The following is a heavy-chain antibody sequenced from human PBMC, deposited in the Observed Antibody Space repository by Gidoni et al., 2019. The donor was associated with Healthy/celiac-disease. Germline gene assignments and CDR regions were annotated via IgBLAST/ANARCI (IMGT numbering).Heavy chain of an antibody. V-gene: IGHV3-9*01. CDR1: VFTFDYYA. CDR2: ISCNSGSI. Sequence: EVQLLESWGGLVLPGRSLRLSCSASVFTFDYYAMHWVLQAPGKGLEWVSGISCNSGSIGYADSVKGRFTISRDNAKNALYLQMNSLRAEDKAWYYCAKGPHIAAAGVDYWGQGTLVTVSS. D-gene: IGHD6-13*01. J-gene: IGHJ4*02. CDR3: AKGPHIAAAGVDY.